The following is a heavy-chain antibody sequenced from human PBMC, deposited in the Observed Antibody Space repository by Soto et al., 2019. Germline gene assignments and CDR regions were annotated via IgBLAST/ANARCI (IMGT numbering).Heavy chain of an antibody. J-gene: IGHJ5*02. CDR3: ARAVREYRAINWFDP. D-gene: IGHD2-2*02. CDR1: GYTFTGYG. Sequence: QVLLVQSGAEVKKPGASVKVSCKASGYTFTGYGISWVRQAPGQGPEWMGWISPYNGNTNYAQKFQGRVTMTTGTSTSTAYMELRSLRSDDTAVYYCARAVREYRAINWFDPWGQGTLVTVSS. V-gene: IGHV1-18*01. CDR2: ISPYNGNT.